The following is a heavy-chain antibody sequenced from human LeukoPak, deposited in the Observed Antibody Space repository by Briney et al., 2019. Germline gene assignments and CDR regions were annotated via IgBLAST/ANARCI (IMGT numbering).Heavy chain of an antibody. J-gene: IGHJ4*02. Sequence: ASVKVSCKACGYTFTSYYMHWVRQAPGQGVKWVGIINPSSGSTSYAQKFQGRVTMTRDTSTSTVYMELSSLTSEDTAVYYCARDIVGATGVDYWGQGTLVTVSP. D-gene: IGHD1-26*01. CDR3: ARDIVGATGVDY. CDR1: GYTFTSYY. CDR2: INPSSGST. V-gene: IGHV1-46*01.